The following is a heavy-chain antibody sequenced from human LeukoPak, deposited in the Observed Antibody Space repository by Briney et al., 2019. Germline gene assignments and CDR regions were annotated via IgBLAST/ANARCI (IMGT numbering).Heavy chain of an antibody. CDR2: ISYDGGNE. J-gene: IGHJ4*02. V-gene: IGHV3-30*04. CDR3: GRAGFRELYPYVDS. CDR1: GFAFSRSA. D-gene: IGHD2-8*01. Sequence: GKSLRLSCAASGFAFSRSAMHWVRQAPGKGLEWVALISYDGGNEYYGDSVKGRFTVSRDNSKNTLYLQMSSLRADDTAVYYCGRAGFRELYPYVDSWGQGTLVTVSS.